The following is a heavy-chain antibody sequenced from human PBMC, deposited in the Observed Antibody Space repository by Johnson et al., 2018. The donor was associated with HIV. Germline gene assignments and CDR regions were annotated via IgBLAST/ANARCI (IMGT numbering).Heavy chain of an antibody. D-gene: IGHD5-12*01. J-gene: IGHJ3*02. V-gene: IGHV3-7*01. CDR3: TRVSVDRAFHAFDI. CDR1: GFTFSSYW. Sequence: VQLVESGGGVVQPGRSLRLSCAASGFTFSSYWMHWVCQAPEKGLEWVANIKQDGSEKYSVDSVKGRTTTTTDTSKNTLSLKMNSLGAEETAVYCCTRVSVDRAFHAFDIWGQGTMVTVSS. CDR2: IKQDGSEK.